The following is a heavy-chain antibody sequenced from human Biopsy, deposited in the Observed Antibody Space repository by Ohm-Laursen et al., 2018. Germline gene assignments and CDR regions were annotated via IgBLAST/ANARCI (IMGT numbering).Heavy chain of an antibody. Sequence: SSVKVSCKASGGTFTSYSISWARQAPGQGLEWMGGIITFFRTVNYAQNFQGRLTITADEFTDTAYMELRSLRSEDTAVYYCAPQTPRDPDILTGAYHYDMAVWGQGTTVTVSS. CDR3: APQTPRDPDILTGAYHYDMAV. V-gene: IGHV1-69*01. CDR2: IITFFRTV. J-gene: IGHJ6*02. D-gene: IGHD3-9*01. CDR1: GGTFTSYS.